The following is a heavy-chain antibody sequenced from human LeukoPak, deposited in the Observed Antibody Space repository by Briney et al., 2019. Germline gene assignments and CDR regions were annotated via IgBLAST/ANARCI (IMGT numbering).Heavy chain of an antibody. CDR1: GFTFDDYA. V-gene: IGHV3-9*01. CDR3: AKDNSSSWKRAFFDY. CDR2: ISWNSGSI. D-gene: IGHD6-13*01. J-gene: IGHJ4*02. Sequence: PGRSLRLSCAASGFTFDDYAMHWVRQAPGKGLEWVSGISWNSGSIGYADSVKGRFTISRDNAKNSLYLQMNSLRAEDTALYYCAKDNSSSWKRAFFDYWGQGTLVTVSS.